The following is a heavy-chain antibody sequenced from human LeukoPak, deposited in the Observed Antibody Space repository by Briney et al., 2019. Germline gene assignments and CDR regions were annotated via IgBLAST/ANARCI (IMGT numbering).Heavy chain of an antibody. CDR1: AFTFSSYA. CDR3: ARGSVGYYDPLI. V-gene: IGHV3-64*01. CDR2: ISSNGGST. Sequence: GGSLRLSCAASAFTFSSYAMHWVRQAPGKGLEYVSAISSNGGSTYYANSVKGRFTNSRDNSKNKVYLQMGSLRAEDMGVYYCARGSVGYYDPLIWGQGALVSVSS. J-gene: IGHJ4*02. D-gene: IGHD3-16*01.